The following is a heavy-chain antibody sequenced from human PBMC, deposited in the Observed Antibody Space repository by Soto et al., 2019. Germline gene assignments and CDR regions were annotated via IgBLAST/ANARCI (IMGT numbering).Heavy chain of an antibody. J-gene: IGHJ6*02. CDR2: IYSGGST. D-gene: IGHD3-3*01. V-gene: IGHV3-53*01. CDR1: GFTVSSNY. CDR3: ASVSSRNFWSGYPDYYYYGMDV. Sequence: GGSLRLSCAASGFTVSSNYMSWVRQAPGKGLEWVSVIYSGGSTYYADSVKGGFTISRDNSKNTLYLQMNSLRAEDTAVYYCASVSSRNFWSGYPDYYYYGMDVWGQGTTVTVSS.